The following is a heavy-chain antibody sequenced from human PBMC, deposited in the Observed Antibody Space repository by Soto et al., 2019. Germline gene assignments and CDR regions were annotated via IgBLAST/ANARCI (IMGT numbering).Heavy chain of an antibody. CDR2: ISNRGDT. V-gene: IGHV3-66*01. CDR1: GFIVSNTY. J-gene: IGHJ3*02. CDR3: AREPRYCRGGSCSITGDAYDI. D-gene: IGHD2-15*01. Sequence: EVQLVESGGGLVQPGGSLRLSCTASGFIVSNTYVNWVSQAPGKGLEWVSVISNRGDTHYADSVRGRFSLSRDISDNTLHLQMNNLRVEDTAVYYCAREPRYCRGGSCSITGDAYDIWGQGTMVTVSS.